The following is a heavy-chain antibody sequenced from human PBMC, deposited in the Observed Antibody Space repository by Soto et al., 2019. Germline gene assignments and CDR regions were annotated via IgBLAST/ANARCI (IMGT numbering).Heavy chain of an antibody. Sequence: SETLSLTCTVSGGSISSGDYYWSWIRQPPGKGLEWIGYIYYSGSTYYNPSLKSRVTISVDTSKNQFSLKLSSVTAAGTAVYYCARTGDSSGYYYEYWGQGTLVTVSS. V-gene: IGHV4-30-4*01. CDR1: GGSISSGDYY. D-gene: IGHD3-22*01. J-gene: IGHJ4*02. CDR2: IYYSGST. CDR3: ARTGDSSGYYYEY.